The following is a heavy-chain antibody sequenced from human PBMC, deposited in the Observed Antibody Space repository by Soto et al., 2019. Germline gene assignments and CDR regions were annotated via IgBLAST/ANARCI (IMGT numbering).Heavy chain of an antibody. D-gene: IGHD4-4*01. J-gene: IGHJ6*02. CDR1: GGSISSYY. CDR2: IYYSGST. V-gene: IGHV4-59*12. Sequence: SETLSLTCTVSGGSISSYYWSWIRQPPGKGLEWIGYIYYSGSTNYNPSLKSRVTISVDKSKNQFSLKLSSVTAADTAVYYCARDNYNSNYLDVWGQGTTVTVSS. CDR3: ARDNYNSNYLDV.